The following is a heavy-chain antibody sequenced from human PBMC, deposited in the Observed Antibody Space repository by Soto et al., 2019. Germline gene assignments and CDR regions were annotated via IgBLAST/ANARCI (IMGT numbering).Heavy chain of an antibody. V-gene: IGHV1-18*01. D-gene: IGHD4-4*01. J-gene: IGHJ3*02. Sequence: QVQLVQSGAEVKKPGASVKVSCKASGYTFTRYGISWVRQAPGQGLEWMGWISAYNGNTNYAQKLQGRVTMTTDTSTSTAYMELRSLRSDDTAVYYCARGPIDYSNYLDDAFDIWGQGTMVTVSS. CDR2: ISAYNGNT. CDR1: GYTFTRYG. CDR3: ARGPIDYSNYLDDAFDI.